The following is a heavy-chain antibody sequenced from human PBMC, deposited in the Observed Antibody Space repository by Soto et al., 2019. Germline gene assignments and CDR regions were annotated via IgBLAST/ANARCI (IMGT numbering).Heavy chain of an antibody. CDR2: INPSGGIT. J-gene: IGHJ5*02. CDR3: ARGFGYSWFDP. Sequence: ASVKVSCKASGYTFISYYLHWMRQAPGQGLEWMGLINPSGGITRYAQKFQGRVTVTSDTSTSTVYMELSSLTSEDTAVYYCARGFGYSWFDPWGKGSLVTVS. CDR1: GYTFISYY. D-gene: IGHD1-26*01. V-gene: IGHV1-46*01.